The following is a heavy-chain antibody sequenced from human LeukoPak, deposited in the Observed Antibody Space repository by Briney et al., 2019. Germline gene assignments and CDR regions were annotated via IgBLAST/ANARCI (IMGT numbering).Heavy chain of an antibody. CDR3: ARQLRYSYGGYYYGMDV. D-gene: IGHD5-18*01. J-gene: IGHJ6*02. Sequence: SETLSLTCTVSGGSISSYYWSWIRQPPGKGLEWIGYIYYSGSTNYNPSLKSRVTISVDTSKNQFSLKLSSVTAADTAAYYCARQLRYSYGGYYYGMDVWGQGTTVTVSS. CDR2: IYYSGST. CDR1: GGSISSYY. V-gene: IGHV4-59*08.